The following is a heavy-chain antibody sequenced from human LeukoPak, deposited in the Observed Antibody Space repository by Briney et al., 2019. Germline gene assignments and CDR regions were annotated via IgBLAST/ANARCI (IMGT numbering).Heavy chain of an antibody. D-gene: IGHD3-10*01. CDR3: ARQRYYGSGSYSLNWFDP. Sequence: SETLSLTCSVSGASISSSDYFWGWIRQSPGKGLEWIGNIYDSGSTYYNPSLKSRVTVSVDTSKNQFSLRLSSVTAADTAVYYCARQRYYGSGSYSLNWFDPWGQGTLVTVSS. CDR2: IYDSGST. J-gene: IGHJ5*02. V-gene: IGHV4-39*01. CDR1: GASISSSDYF.